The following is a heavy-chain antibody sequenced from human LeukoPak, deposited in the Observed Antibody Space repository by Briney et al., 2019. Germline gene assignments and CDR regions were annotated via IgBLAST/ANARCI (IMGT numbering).Heavy chain of an antibody. CDR3: ARIGYSTSWANFDY. V-gene: IGHV3-33*01. Sequence: GTSLRLSCAASGFTLRNYGMHWVRQAPGKGLEWVASIRTDGGEKYHADSVQGRFSISRDNSKNTLYLQMDSLRAEDTALYYCARIGYSTSWANFDYWAREPWSPSPQ. J-gene: IGHJ4*02. D-gene: IGHD6-13*01. CDR1: GFTLRNYG. CDR2: IRTDGGEK.